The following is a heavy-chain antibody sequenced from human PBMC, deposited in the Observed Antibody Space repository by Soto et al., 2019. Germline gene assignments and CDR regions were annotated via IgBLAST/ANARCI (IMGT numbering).Heavy chain of an antibody. V-gene: IGHV6-1*01. Sequence: KQSQTLSLTCAISGDSVSSNSAAWNWLRQSPSRGLEWLGRTYYRSKWYNDYAVSVKSRITINPDTSKNQFSLQLNSVTPEDTAVYYCAREESIAAAGDYFDYWGQGTLVTVSS. J-gene: IGHJ4*02. CDR2: TYYRSKWYN. D-gene: IGHD6-13*01. CDR1: GDSVSSNSAA. CDR3: AREESIAAAGDYFDY.